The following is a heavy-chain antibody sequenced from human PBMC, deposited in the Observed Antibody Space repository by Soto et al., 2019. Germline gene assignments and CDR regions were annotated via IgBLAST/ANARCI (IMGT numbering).Heavy chain of an antibody. J-gene: IGHJ4*02. Sequence: SETLSLTCTVSGGSISSGDYYWSWIRQHPGKGLEWIGYIYYSGSTYYNPSLKSRVTISVDTSKNQFSLKLSSVTAADTAVYYCARSVSDVEKRGLHLGELSLSLGAYYFDYWGQGTLVTVSS. CDR1: GGSISSGDYY. D-gene: IGHD3-16*02. CDR2: IYYSGST. CDR3: ARSVSDVEKRGLHLGELSLSLGAYYFDY. V-gene: IGHV4-31*03.